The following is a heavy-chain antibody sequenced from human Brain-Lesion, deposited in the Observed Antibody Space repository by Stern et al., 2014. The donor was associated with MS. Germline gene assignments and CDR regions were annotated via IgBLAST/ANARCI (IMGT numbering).Heavy chain of an antibody. CDR3: ATLSPGAGGNYYRNFDY. Sequence: QVQLGQSGAEVKKPGASVKVSCKVSGYPLTELSMHWVRQAPRKGLEWMGGFDPEDGETIYAQKFQGRVTMTEDTSTDTAYMELSSLRSEDTAVYYCATLSPGAGGNYYRNFDYWGQGTLVTVSS. CDR1: GYPLTELS. D-gene: IGHD1-26*01. CDR2: FDPEDGET. J-gene: IGHJ4*02. V-gene: IGHV1-24*01.